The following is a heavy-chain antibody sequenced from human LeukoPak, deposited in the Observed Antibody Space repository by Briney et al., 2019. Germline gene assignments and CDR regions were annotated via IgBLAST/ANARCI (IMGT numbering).Heavy chain of an antibody. J-gene: IGHJ3*01. CDR2: INSDGITT. CDR1: GFTFSNDW. D-gene: IGHD4-11*01. CDR3: TSALTTTRNAFDV. V-gene: IGHV3-74*01. Sequence: PGGSLRLSCAASGFTFSNDWMHWVRQVPGKGLVWGSRINSDGITTTYADSVKGRFTISRDNAKNTLYLQMDSLRVEDTAVYYCTSALTTTRNAFDVWGQGTKVTVSS.